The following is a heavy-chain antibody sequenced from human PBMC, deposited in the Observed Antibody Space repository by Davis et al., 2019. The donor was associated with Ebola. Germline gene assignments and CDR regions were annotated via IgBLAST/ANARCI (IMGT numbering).Heavy chain of an antibody. Sequence: AASVKVSCKTSGYTFTNYAIHWVRQAPGQRLEWMGWINAGNGDTNYAQKLQGRVTMTTDTSTSTAYMELRSLRSDDTAVYYCARAPTTVTKKNWFDPWGQGTLVTVSS. CDR2: INAGNGDT. J-gene: IGHJ5*02. CDR3: ARAPTTVTKKNWFDP. D-gene: IGHD4-17*01. V-gene: IGHV1-3*01. CDR1: GYTFTNYA.